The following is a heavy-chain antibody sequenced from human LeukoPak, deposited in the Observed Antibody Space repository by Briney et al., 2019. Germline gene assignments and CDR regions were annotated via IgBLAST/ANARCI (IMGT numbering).Heavy chain of an antibody. CDR1: GFTFGDYA. CDR3: TRDRRSFGYSGYDLLYYFDY. CDR2: IRSKAYGGTT. Sequence: GGSLRLSCTASGFTFGDYAMSWFRQAPGKGLEWVGFIRSKAYGGTTEYAASVKGRFTISRDDSKSIAYLQMNSLKTEDTAVYYCTRDRRSFGYSGYDLLYYFDYWGQGTLVTVSS. D-gene: IGHD5-12*01. J-gene: IGHJ4*02. V-gene: IGHV3-49*03.